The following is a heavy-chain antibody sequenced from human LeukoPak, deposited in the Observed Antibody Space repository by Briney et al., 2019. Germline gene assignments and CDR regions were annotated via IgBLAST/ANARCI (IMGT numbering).Heavy chain of an antibody. CDR2: ISGSGENT. V-gene: IGHV3-23*01. CDR3: AKDHYCTSTSCPYYYYYYYLDV. Sequence: GGSLRLSCAASGFTFSDYAMSWVRQAPGKGLEWVSTISGSGENTYYADSVNGRFTISRNNSKNTLYLQMNSLRADDTAVYYCAKDHYCTSTSCPYYYYYYYLDVWGKGTTVTVSS. CDR1: GFTFSDYA. J-gene: IGHJ6*03. D-gene: IGHD2-2*01.